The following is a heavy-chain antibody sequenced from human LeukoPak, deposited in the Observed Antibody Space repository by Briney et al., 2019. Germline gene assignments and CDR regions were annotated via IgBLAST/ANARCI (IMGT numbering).Heavy chain of an antibody. J-gene: IGHJ5*02. D-gene: IGHD5-18*01. Sequence: PGGSLRLSCAASGFTFSSYSMNWVRQAPGKGLEWVSYISSSSSTIYYADSVKGRFTISRDNAKNSLYLQMNSLRAEDTAVYYCARTTVDTAMVPFDPWGQGTLVTVSS. CDR2: ISSSSSTI. CDR1: GFTFSSYS. CDR3: ARTTVDTAMVPFDP. V-gene: IGHV3-48*01.